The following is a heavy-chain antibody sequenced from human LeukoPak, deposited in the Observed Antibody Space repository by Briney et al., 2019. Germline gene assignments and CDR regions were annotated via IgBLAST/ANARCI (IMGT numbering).Heavy chain of an antibody. D-gene: IGHD3-22*01. V-gene: IGHV4-59*01. CDR1: GGSISSYY. CDR3: ARGRQYYYDSSGYPGNDAFDI. Sequence: SETLSLTCTVSGGSISSYYWSWIRQPPGKGLEWIGYIYYSGSTNYNPSLKSRVTISVYTSKNQFSLKLSSVTAADTAVYYCARGRQYYYDSSGYPGNDAFDIWGQGTMVTVSS. J-gene: IGHJ3*02. CDR2: IYYSGST.